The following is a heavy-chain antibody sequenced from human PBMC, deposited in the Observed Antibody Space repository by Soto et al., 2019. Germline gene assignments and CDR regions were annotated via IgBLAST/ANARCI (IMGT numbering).Heavy chain of an antibody. CDR1: GYRFTTYW. Sequence: GESLKISCKGSGYRFTTYWIAWVRQMPEKGLEWMGIIYPSDSDTRYSPSFQGQDTISADKSINTAYPQWSSLKPSDTAMYYCARVYGAMDVWGQGTTVTVSS. CDR2: IYPSDSDT. J-gene: IGHJ6*02. CDR3: ARVYGAMDV. D-gene: IGHD1-20*01. V-gene: IGHV5-51*01.